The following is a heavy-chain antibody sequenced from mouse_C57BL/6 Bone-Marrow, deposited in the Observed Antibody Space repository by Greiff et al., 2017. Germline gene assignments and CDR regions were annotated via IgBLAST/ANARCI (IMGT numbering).Heavy chain of an antibody. Sequence: QVQLKESGAELARPGASVKLSCKASGYTFTSYGISWVKQRTGQGLEWIGEIYPRSGNTYYNEKFKGKATLTADKSSSTAYMELRSLTSEDSAVYFCARYHYGSFVDYWGQGATLTVSS. V-gene: IGHV1-81*01. CDR2: IYPRSGNT. J-gene: IGHJ2*01. CDR1: GYTFTSYG. D-gene: IGHD1-1*01. CDR3: ARYHYGSFVDY.